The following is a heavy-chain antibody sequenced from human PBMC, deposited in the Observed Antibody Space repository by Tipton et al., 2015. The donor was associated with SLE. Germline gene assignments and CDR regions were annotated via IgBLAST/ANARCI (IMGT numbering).Heavy chain of an antibody. CDR3: ARHHCTNGACPFDY. V-gene: IGHV4-61*02. J-gene: IGHJ4*02. CDR1: DGSISSDYYY. Sequence: TLSLTCSVSDGSISSDYYYGSWLRQPAGKPLEWIGRIYDNGGASYNPSLESRVTISLDTSKNQFSLKLTSETAADTAVYYCARHHCTNGACPFDYWGQGTLVTVSS. CDR2: IYDNGGA. D-gene: IGHD2-8*01.